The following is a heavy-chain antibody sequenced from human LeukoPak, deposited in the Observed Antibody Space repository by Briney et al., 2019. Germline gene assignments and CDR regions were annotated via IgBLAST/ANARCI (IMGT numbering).Heavy chain of an antibody. CDR3: ARWSGSVTARNYYYYMDV. CDR1: GGSVRRGNYY. V-gene: IGHV4-61*02. D-gene: IGHD6-6*01. Sequence: QSSETLSLTCTVSGGSVRRGNYYWTWIRQPAGSGLEWIGRIYTSGTTDYNPSLRTRVTISVDASRNQFSLNLSSVNAADTAVYYCARWSGSVTARNYYYYMDVWGEGTTVTVSS. J-gene: IGHJ6*03. CDR2: IYTSGTT.